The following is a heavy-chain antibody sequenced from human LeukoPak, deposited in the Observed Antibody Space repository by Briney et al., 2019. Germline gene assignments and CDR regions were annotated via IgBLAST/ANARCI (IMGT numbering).Heavy chain of an antibody. V-gene: IGHV3-23*01. CDR3: AKVSGHGDYVSATDY. J-gene: IGHJ4*02. CDR1: GFTFSSYA. Sequence: GSLRLSCAASGFTFSSYAMSWVRPAPGKGLGWVSAISGSGGSTYYADSVKGRFTISRDNSKNTLYLQMNSLRAEDTAVYYCAKVSGHGDYVSATDYWGQGTLVTVSS. CDR2: ISGSGGST. D-gene: IGHD4-17*01.